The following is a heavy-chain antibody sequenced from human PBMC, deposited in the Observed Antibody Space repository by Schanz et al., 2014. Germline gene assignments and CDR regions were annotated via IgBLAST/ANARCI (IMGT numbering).Heavy chain of an antibody. CDR1: GGTFSSFG. D-gene: IGHD2-2*02. CDR3: AGTYCSSTSCYTGYYYMDV. CDR2: IIPSLGLA. V-gene: IGHV1-69*02. J-gene: IGHJ6*03. Sequence: VQLEQSGAEVKKPGSSVKVSCKASGGTFSSFGINWVRQAPGQGLEWMGRIIPSLGLAKYEQKFQDKVTITADTSTTTAYMELSGLRSEDTAVYYCAGTYCSSTSCYTGYYYMDVWGKGTSVTVSS.